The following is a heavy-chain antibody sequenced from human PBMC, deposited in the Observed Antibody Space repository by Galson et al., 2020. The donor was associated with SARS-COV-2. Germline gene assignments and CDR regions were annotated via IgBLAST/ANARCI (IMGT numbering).Heavy chain of an antibody. CDR1: GSSISAGRHY. J-gene: IGHJ4*02. V-gene: IGHV4-31*11. D-gene: IGHD4-17*01. Sequence: SETLSLTCAVSGSSISAGRHYWGWIRHLPGKGLAWIGYIYFSWGGSQFPYYNPSLKSRASISLDTSKNQFSLKLSSVSAADTAVYSCAAVPFRDYHFDSWGRGILVTVSS. CDR3: AAVPFRDYHFDS. CDR2: IYFSWGGSQFP.